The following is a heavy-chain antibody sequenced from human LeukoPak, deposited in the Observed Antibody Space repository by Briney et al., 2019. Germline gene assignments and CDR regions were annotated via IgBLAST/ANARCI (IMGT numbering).Heavy chain of an antibody. V-gene: IGHV3-30*18. Sequence: GGSLRLSCAATGLTVSSNFMSWVRQAPGKGLEWVAVISYDGSNKYYADSVKGRFTISRDNSKNTLYLQMNSLRAEDTAVYYCAKCPMTTVILYYFDYWGQGTLVTVSS. CDR3: AKCPMTTVILYYFDY. D-gene: IGHD4-17*01. J-gene: IGHJ4*02. CDR1: GLTVSSNF. CDR2: ISYDGSNK.